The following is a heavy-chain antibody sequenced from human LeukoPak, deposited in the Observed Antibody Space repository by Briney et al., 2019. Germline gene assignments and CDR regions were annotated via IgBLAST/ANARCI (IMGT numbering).Heavy chain of an antibody. J-gene: IGHJ4*02. CDR1: GFTVSSNY. D-gene: IGHD6-13*01. CDR2: IYSDDST. Sequence: GGSLRLSCAASGFTVSSNYMSWVRQAPGKGLEWVSVIYSDDSTYYADSVKGRFTISRDNSKNTLYLQMNSLRAEDTAVYYCARDPGGSSSWYFYFDYWGQGTLVTVSS. V-gene: IGHV3-66*01. CDR3: ARDPGGSSSWYFYFDY.